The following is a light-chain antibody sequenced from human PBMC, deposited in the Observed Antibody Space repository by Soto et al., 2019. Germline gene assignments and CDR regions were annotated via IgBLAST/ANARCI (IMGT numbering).Light chain of an antibody. CDR3: QQYSNLIT. CDR2: DAS. J-gene: IGKJ5*01. V-gene: IGKV1-33*01. CDR1: QDVSNY. Sequence: DIQMTQSPSSLSSSVVDIFTIAFQASQDVSNYLNWYQQKLGKAPKLLIYDASNLETGVPSRFSGSGSGTYFSFTISSLQPEDFATYYCQQYSNLITFGQGTRLEIK.